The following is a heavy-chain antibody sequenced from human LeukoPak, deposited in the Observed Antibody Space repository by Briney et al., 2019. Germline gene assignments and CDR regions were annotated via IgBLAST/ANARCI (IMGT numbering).Heavy chain of an antibody. CDR2: ISGSGGLT. D-gene: IGHD5-18*01. CDR1: GFTFSSYA. CDR3: AKDTVIGYSYGRIDY. V-gene: IGHV3-23*01. J-gene: IGHJ4*02. Sequence: GGSLRLSCAASGFTFSSYAMSWVRQAPGKGLEWVSGISGSGGLTYYADSVKGRFTISRDNSNNTLYLQMLSLRAEDTAVYYCAKDTVIGYSYGRIDYWGQGTLVTVSS.